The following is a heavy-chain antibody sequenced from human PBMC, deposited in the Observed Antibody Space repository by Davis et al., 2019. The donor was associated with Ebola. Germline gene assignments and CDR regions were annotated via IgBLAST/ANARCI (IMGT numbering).Heavy chain of an antibody. CDR2: ISAYNGNT. D-gene: IGHD7-27*01. CDR1: GYTFTRYA. Sequence: AASVKVSCKASGYTFTRYAISWVRQAPGQGLEWMGWISAYNGNTNYAQKLQGRVTMTTDTSTSTAYMELRSLRSDDTAVYYCASDLGMVYSYYMDVWGKGTTVTVSS. J-gene: IGHJ6*03. CDR3: ASDLGMVYSYYMDV. V-gene: IGHV1-18*04.